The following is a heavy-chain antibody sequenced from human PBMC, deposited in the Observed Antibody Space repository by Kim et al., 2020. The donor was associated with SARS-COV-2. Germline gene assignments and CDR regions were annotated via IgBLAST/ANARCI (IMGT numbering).Heavy chain of an antibody. J-gene: IGHJ6*02. CDR2: IFYDGSKT. CDR3: VKGSTSFQFYYYGMDD. D-gene: IGHD2-2*01. V-gene: IGHV3-30*18. CDR1: GFIFSDYA. Sequence: GGSLRLSCAASGFIFSDYAMYWVRQTPGKGLEWVAVIFYDGSKTYYGDSVKGRFTISRDNSKNTLYLQMISLRTEDTAVYYCVKGSTSFQFYYYGMDDWGGEGTVTVSS.